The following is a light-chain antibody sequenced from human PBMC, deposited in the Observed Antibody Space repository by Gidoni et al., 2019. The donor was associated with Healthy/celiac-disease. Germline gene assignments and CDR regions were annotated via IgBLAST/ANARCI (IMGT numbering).Light chain of an antibody. CDR3: QQYNSYPMCS. V-gene: IGKV1-5*03. J-gene: IGKJ2*04. Sequence: IQLPQSPSTLSASVGDRVTITCRASQSISSWLAWYQQKPGKAPKLLIYKASSLESGVPSRFSGSGSGTEFTLTISSLQSDDFATYYCQQYNSYPMCSFGQGTKLEIK. CDR2: KAS. CDR1: QSISSW.